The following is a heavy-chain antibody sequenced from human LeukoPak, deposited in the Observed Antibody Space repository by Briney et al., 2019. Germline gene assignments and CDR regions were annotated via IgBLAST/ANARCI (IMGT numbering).Heavy chain of an antibody. CDR3: ARSNQADDY. Sequence: GESLRLSCEASTFTFSTYWMHWVRQVPGRGLVWVSYINGYGSSSNYSDSVKGRLTISRDNAKNTLYLQMDSLRAEDTGVYYCARSNQADDYWGQGTLVTVSS. CDR1: TFTFSTYW. J-gene: IGHJ4*02. V-gene: IGHV3-74*01. D-gene: IGHD1-14*01. CDR2: INGYGSSS.